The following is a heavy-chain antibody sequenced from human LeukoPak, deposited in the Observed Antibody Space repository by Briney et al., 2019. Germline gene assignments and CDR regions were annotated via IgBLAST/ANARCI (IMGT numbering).Heavy chain of an antibody. CDR1: GGPFNVYY. V-gene: IGHV4-34*01. CDR3: ARSGRDVGFDFDI. D-gene: IGHD3-9*01. J-gene: IGHJ3*02. CDR2: INHSGST. Sequence: SETLSLTCAVYGGPFNVYYWNWLRQPRGKGLEWFGEINHSGSTNYHPSYKSRVTISLDTSQNHFSLKLTSVTAADTAVYCCARSGRDVGFDFDIWGQGTLVTISS.